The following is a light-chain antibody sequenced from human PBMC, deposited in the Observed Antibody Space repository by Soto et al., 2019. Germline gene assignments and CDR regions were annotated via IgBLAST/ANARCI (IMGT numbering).Light chain of an antibody. CDR2: DVS. CDR3: SSYASSSTPLYV. J-gene: IGLJ1*01. V-gene: IGLV2-14*01. CDR1: SSDVGAYNY. Sequence: QSVLTQPVSVSGSPGQSITISCAGTSSDVGAYNYVSWYQQHPGKAPKLLIYDVSNRPSGVSNRFSGSKSGNTAALTISGLQAEDEADYYCSSYASSSTPLYVFGTGTKVTVL.